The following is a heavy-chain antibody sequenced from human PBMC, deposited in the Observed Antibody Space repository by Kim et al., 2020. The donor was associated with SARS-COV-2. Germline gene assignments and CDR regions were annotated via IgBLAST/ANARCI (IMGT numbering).Heavy chain of an antibody. D-gene: IGHD2-15*01. V-gene: IGHV1-8*01. CDR2: MNPNSGNT. CDR3: ARGLVVYYYYGMDV. J-gene: IGHJ6*02. Sequence: ASVKVSCKASGYTFTSYDINWVRQATGQGLEWMGWMNPNSGNTGYAQKFQGRVTMTRNTSISTAYMELSSLRSEDTAVYYCARGLVVYYYYGMDVWGQGTTVTVSS. CDR1: GYTFTSYD.